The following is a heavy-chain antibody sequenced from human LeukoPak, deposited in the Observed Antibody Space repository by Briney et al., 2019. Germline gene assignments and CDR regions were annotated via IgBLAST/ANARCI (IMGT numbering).Heavy chain of an antibody. J-gene: IGHJ6*03. CDR3: AKGVRFADHYYMDV. Sequence: GGSLRLSCAASGFTFSSYAISWVRQAPGKGLEWVSAISGGGGSTYYADSVKGRFTISRDNSKNTLYLQMNSLRAEDTAVYYCAKGVRFADHYYMDVWGKGTTVTVSS. CDR1: GFTFSSYA. D-gene: IGHD3-3*01. V-gene: IGHV3-23*01. CDR2: ISGGGGST.